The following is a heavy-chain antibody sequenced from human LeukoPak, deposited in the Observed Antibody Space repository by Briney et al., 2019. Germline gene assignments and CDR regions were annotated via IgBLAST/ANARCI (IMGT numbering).Heavy chain of an antibody. CDR3: ARDGPTHYSGGYSYGYETDY. V-gene: IGHV1-18*01. CDR1: GYTFTSYG. J-gene: IGHJ4*02. D-gene: IGHD5-18*01. CDR2: ISAYNGNT. Sequence: ASVKVSCKASGYTFTSYGIGWVRQAPGQGLEWMGWISAYNGNTNYAQKLQGRVTMTTDTSTSTAYMELRSLRSDDTAVYYCARDGPTHYSGGYSYGYETDYWGQGTLVTVSS.